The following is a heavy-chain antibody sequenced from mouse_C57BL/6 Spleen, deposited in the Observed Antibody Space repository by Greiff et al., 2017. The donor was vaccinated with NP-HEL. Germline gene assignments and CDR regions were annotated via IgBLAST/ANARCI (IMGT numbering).Heavy chain of an antibody. CDR3: ARYGHDGYYEGYFDV. J-gene: IGHJ1*03. Sequence: EVKLQESGGGLVQPGGSLSLSCAASGFTFTDYYMSWVRQPPGKALEWLGFIRNKANGYTTEYSASVKGRFTISRDNSQSILYLQMNDLRAEDSATYYCARYGHDGYYEGYFDVWGTGTTVTVSS. CDR2: IRNKANGYTT. V-gene: IGHV7-3*01. D-gene: IGHD2-3*01. CDR1: GFTFTDYY.